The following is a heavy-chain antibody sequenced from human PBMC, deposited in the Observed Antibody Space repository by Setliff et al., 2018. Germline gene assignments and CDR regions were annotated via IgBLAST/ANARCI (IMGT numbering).Heavy chain of an antibody. CDR1: GGSFSGYY. D-gene: IGHD6-6*01. CDR2: IYYSGST. Sequence: KPSETLSLTCAVYGGSFSGYYWSWIRQPPGKGLEWIGSIYYSGSTYYNPSLKSRVTISVDTSKDQFSLKLSSVTAADTAVYYCARVSQLVVLSLYYYYGMDVWGQGTTVTVS. J-gene: IGHJ6*02. V-gene: IGHV4-34*01. CDR3: ARVSQLVVLSLYYYYGMDV.